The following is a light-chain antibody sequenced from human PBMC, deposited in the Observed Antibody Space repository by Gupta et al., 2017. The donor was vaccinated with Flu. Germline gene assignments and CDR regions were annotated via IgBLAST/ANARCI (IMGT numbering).Light chain of an antibody. J-gene: IGKJ1*01. CDR1: QNISAY. Sequence: PSTLSASVGDRVTITCRASQNISAYLNWYQQTPGKAPNLLIFGASSLGGGVPSRFSGSGSGTDFTLTISNLQPEDFATYYCQQGYSSPWTFVQGTKVEV. V-gene: IGKV1-39*01. CDR3: QQGYSSPWT. CDR2: GAS.